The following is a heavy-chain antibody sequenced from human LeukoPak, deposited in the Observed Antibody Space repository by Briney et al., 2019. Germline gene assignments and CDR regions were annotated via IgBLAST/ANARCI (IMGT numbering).Heavy chain of an antibody. J-gene: IGHJ4*02. D-gene: IGHD5-18*01. CDR1: GGSFSGYY. CDR3: ARSSVTAGFYY. V-gene: IGHV4-34*01. CDR2: INHSGST. Sequence: SETLSLTCAVYGGSFSGYYWSWIRQPPGKGLEWIGEINHSGSTNYNPSLKSRVTISVDTSKNQFSLKLSSVTAADTAVYYCARSSVTAGFYYWGQGTLVTVSS.